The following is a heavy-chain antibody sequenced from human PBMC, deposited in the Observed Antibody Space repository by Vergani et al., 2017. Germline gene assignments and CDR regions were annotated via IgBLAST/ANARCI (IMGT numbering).Heavy chain of an antibody. Sequence: QVQLVQSGAEVKKPGSSVKVSCKASGGTFSSYAISWVRQAPGQGLEWMGGIITIFGTANYAQKFQGRVTITADESTSTAYMELSSLRSEDTAVYYCAGATRGGYCSSTSCYTFDYWGQGTLVTVSS. J-gene: IGHJ4*02. CDR1: GGTFSSYA. CDR2: IITIFGTA. V-gene: IGHV1-69*01. CDR3: AGATRGGYCSSTSCYTFDY. D-gene: IGHD2-2*02.